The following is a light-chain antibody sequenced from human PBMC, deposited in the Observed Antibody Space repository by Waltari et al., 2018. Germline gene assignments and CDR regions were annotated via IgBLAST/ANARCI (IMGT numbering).Light chain of an antibody. CDR3: QQYKSYKT. CDR2: TAS. V-gene: IGKV1-16*01. CDR1: RDIGLY. J-gene: IGKJ1*01. Sequence: DVQMTQSPSSLSASVGDRVTITCRASRDIGLYLAWFQQKPGKAPRSLIYTASSLQSGAPSTFSGSGSGTEFTLTISSLQPEDFATYYCQQYKSYKTFGQGTKVEIK.